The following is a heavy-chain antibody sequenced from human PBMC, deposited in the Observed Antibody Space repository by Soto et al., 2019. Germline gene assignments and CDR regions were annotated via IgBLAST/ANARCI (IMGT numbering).Heavy chain of an antibody. CDR3: ARDLSPGSSSWYLDAFEI. V-gene: IGHV3-7*05. D-gene: IGHD6-13*01. J-gene: IGHJ3*02. CDR2: IKQDESKE. CDR1: GFSFSSYW. Sequence: GGSLRLSCAASGFSFSSYWMTWVRQAPGKGLEWVANIKQDESKESYLDSVRGRFTVSRDNAKNTLYLHMNSLRPEDTAVYYCARDLSPGSSSWYLDAFEIWGQGTVVTVSS.